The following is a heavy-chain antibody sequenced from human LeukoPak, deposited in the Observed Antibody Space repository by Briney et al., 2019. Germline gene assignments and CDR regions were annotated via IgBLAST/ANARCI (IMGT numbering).Heavy chain of an antibody. CDR3: AKDGAVAENWFDP. CDR2: ISYDGSNK. CDR1: GFTFSSYG. V-gene: IGHV3-30*18. D-gene: IGHD6-19*01. J-gene: IGHJ5*02. Sequence: GGSLRLSCAASGFTFSSYGMHWVRQAPGKGLECVAVISYDGSNKYYADSVKGRFTISRDNSKNTLYLQMNSLRAEDTAVYYCAKDGAVAENWFDPWGQGTLVTVSS.